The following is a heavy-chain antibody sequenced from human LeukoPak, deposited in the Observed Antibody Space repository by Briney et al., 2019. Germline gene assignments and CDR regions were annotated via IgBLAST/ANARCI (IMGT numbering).Heavy chain of an antibody. CDR3: ARETPSSWHTSAFYYYYGMDV. CDR2: ISAYNGNT. Sequence: ASVKVSCKASGYTFTSYGISWVRQAPGQGLEWMGWISAYNGNTNYAQKLQGRVTITADKSTSTAYMELSSLRSEDTAVYYCARETPSSWHTSAFYYYYGMDVWGKGTTVTVSS. V-gene: IGHV1-18*04. D-gene: IGHD6-13*01. J-gene: IGHJ6*04. CDR1: GYTFTSYG.